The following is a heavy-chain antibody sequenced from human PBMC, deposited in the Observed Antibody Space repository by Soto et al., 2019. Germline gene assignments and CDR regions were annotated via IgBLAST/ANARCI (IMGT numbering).Heavy chain of an antibody. CDR3: ARDHDYCDSGGSFDI. CDR1: GFTFSSYG. CDR2: IWYDGSNK. D-gene: IGHD4-17*01. V-gene: IGHV3-33*01. J-gene: IGHJ3*02. Sequence: QVQLVESGGGVVQPGRSLRLSCAASGFTFSSYGMHWVRQAPGKGLEWVAVIWYDGSNKYYADSVKGRFTISKDNSKNPLDLKMNSLGAEDTAVYYCARDHDYCDSGGSFDIWGQGTMVTVSS.